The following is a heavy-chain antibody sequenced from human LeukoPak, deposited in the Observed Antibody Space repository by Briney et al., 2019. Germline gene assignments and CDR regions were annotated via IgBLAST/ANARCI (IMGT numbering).Heavy chain of an antibody. CDR1: GYTFTSYA. J-gene: IGHJ4*02. CDR2: INTNTGNP. Sequence: GSVKVSCKASGYTFTSYAMNWVRQAPGQGLEWMGWINTNTGNPTYVQGFTGRFVFSLDTSASTAYLQISSLKAEDTAVYYCARGSSSGYYPDRFDYWGQGTLVTVSS. D-gene: IGHD3-22*01. V-gene: IGHV7-4-1*02. CDR3: ARGSSSGYYPDRFDY.